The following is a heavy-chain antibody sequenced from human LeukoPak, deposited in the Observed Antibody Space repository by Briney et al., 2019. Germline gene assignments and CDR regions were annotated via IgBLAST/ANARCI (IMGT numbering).Heavy chain of an antibody. CDR2: ISHSGST. D-gene: IGHD4-11*01. CDR3: ARDCCDYRSWFDP. CDR1: GGSISTISSSGHF. V-gene: IGHV4-39*07. Sequence: SETLSLICTVSGGSISTISSSGHFWWGWIRQPPGKGLEWIGSISHSGSTYYNPSLESRVTISVDTSNNRFSLEVSSVTAADTAVYYCARDCCDYRSWFDPWGQGSLVTVSS. J-gene: IGHJ5*02.